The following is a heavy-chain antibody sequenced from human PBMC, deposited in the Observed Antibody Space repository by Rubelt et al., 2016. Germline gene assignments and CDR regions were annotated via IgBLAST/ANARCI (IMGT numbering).Heavy chain of an antibody. CDR3: VRGRISYVLEWCWWCDP. V-gene: IGHV4-34*01. D-gene: IGHD3-3*01. Sequence: QVQLQQWGAGLLKPSETLSLTCAVYGGSFSGYYWSWIRQPPGKGLEWIEEINHSGSTNHNPSREIIVTLSGDTSKYPFSLSLSAGTAVETAVYYGVRGRISYVLEWCWWCDPWGQGTLVTVSS. CDR2: INHSGST. CDR1: GGSFSGYY. J-gene: IGHJ5*02.